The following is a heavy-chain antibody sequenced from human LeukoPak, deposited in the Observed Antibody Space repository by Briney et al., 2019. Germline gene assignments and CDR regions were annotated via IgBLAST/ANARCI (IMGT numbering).Heavy chain of an antibody. V-gene: IGHV5-51*01. Sequence: GEPLKISCQGSGYSFTKYWIGWVRPMPGKGLEWMGFVYPGDSDTRYSPSFQGQVTISADKSISTAYLQWSSLKASDIAMYYCARASFPYCSGGTCYSVPRHFDYWGQGTPVTVSS. CDR3: ARASFPYCSGGTCYSVPRHFDY. D-gene: IGHD2-15*01. CDR2: VYPGDSDT. J-gene: IGHJ4*02. CDR1: GYSFTKYW.